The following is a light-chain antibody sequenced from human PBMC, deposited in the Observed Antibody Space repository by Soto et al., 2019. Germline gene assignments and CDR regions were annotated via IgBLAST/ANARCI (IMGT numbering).Light chain of an antibody. CDR2: GAS. CDR1: QSGNSLY. J-gene: IGKJ4*02. V-gene: IGKV3-20*01. CDR3: GWDRGSPT. Sequence: EIALTQSPGTLSLSPGERATLSCRASQSGNSLYLAWYQQKTGQAPRLLIDGASSRATGILDMSSGSGAGTDLTLTISRLEPGDFAVYYCGWDRGSPTFGGGTKVEIK.